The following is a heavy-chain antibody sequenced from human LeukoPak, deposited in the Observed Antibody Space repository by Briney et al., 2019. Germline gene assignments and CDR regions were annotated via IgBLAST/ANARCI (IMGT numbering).Heavy chain of an antibody. CDR3: AGKRTNWNDDGWFDP. V-gene: IGHV1-8*01. J-gene: IGHJ5*02. Sequence: ASVKVSCKASGYTFTSYDVNWVRQATGQGLEWMGWMNPNSGNTGYAQKFQGRVTMTRNTSISTAYMELSSLRSEDTAVYYCAGKRTNWNDDGWFDPWGQGTLVTVSS. CDR1: GYTFTSYD. CDR2: MNPNSGNT. D-gene: IGHD1-1*01.